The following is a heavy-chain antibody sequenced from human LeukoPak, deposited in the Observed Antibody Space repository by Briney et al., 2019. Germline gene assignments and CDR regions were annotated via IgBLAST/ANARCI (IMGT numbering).Heavy chain of an antibody. D-gene: IGHD6-13*01. CDR3: AREGSSSWYIRSAFDI. J-gene: IGHJ3*02. CDR1: GGSFSGYY. Sequence: SETLSLTCAVYGGSFSGYYWSWIRQPPGKGLEWIGEINHSGSTNYNPSLKSRVTISVDTSKNQFSLKLSSVTAADTAVYYCAREGSSSWYIRSAFDIWGQGTMVTVSS. CDR2: INHSGST. V-gene: IGHV4-34*01.